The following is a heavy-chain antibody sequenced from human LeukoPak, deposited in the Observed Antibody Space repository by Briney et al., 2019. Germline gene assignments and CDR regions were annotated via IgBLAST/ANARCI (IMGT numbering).Heavy chain of an antibody. V-gene: IGHV4-38-2*02. CDR2: IYHSGTT. J-gene: IGHJ3*02. CDR3: AKSNGYGLIDI. Sequence: SETLPLTCIVSGYSISSGYYWGWIRQPPGKGLEWIGSIYHSGTTYYNPSLKSRVTISPDTSKNQISLKLSSVNAADTAVYYCAKSNGYGLIDIWGQGTMVAVSS. CDR1: GYSISSGYY. D-gene: IGHD3-22*01.